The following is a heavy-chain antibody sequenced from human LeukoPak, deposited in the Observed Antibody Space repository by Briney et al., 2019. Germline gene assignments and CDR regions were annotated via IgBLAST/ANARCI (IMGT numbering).Heavy chain of an antibody. CDR3: ARAVIVVVPTATWFDP. V-gene: IGHV1-18*01. CDR2: ISAYNGNT. J-gene: IGHJ5*02. CDR1: GYTFTSYG. Sequence: ASVEVSCKASGYTFTSYGISWVRQAPGQGLEWMGWISAYNGNTNYAQKLQGRVTMTTDTSTSTAYMELRSLRSDDTAVYYCARAVIVVVPTATWFDPWGQGTLVTVSS. D-gene: IGHD2-2*01.